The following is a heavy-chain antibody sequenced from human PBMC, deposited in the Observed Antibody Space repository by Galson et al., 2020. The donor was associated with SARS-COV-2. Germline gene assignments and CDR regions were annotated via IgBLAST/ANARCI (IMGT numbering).Heavy chain of an antibody. CDR1: GFIFDDHA. D-gene: IGHD5-12*01. J-gene: IGHJ4*02. Sequence: SLKISCAASGFIFDDHAMHWVRQAPGRGLEWVSGISWNSVSIGYADSVKGRFTISRDNAKNSLYLQMNSLRTEDTALYYCAKDIHSSGLRHFDYWGQGTLVTVSS. CDR3: AKDIHSSGLRHFDY. CDR2: ISWNSVSI. V-gene: IGHV3-9*01.